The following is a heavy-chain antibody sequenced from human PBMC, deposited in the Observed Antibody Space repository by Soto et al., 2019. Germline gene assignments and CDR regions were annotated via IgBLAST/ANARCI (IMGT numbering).Heavy chain of an antibody. J-gene: IGHJ5*02. CDR2: ISGSGGST. D-gene: IGHD6-13*01. CDR3: AGGIAAAGTDNWFDP. V-gene: IGHV3-23*01. Sequence: GGSLRLSCAASGFTFSSYAMSWVRQAPGKGLEWVSAISGSGGSTYYADSVKGRFTISRDNSKNTLYLQMNSLRAEDTAVYYCAGGIAAAGTDNWFDPWGQGTLVTVSS. CDR1: GFTFSSYA.